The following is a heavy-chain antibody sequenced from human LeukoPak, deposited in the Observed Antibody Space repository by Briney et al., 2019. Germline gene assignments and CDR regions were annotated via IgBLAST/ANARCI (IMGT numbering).Heavy chain of an antibody. CDR2: ISGSGGST. CDR1: GFTFSGNA. J-gene: IGHJ6*02. Sequence: GGSLRLSCAASGFTFSGNAMSWVRQVPVRGLEWVSAISGSGGSTYYADSVKGRFTISRDNSKNTLYLQMNSLRAEDTAVYYCAKVLSGGYDFAGYYYGMDVWGQGTTVTVSS. D-gene: IGHD5-12*01. CDR3: AKVLSGGYDFAGYYYGMDV. V-gene: IGHV3-23*01.